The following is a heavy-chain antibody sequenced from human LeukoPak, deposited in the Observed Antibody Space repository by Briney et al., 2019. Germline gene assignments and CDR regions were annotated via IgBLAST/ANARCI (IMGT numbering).Heavy chain of an antibody. Sequence: ASVKVSCKASGYTFTSYGISWVRQAPGQGLEWMGWINVNNGNTDYEKKLQGRVTMTTDTSTSTAYMELRSLRSDDTAVYYCARETFYGSGSYWFDPWGQGTLVTVSS. V-gene: IGHV1-18*01. D-gene: IGHD3-10*01. CDR3: ARETFYGSGSYWFDP. J-gene: IGHJ5*02. CDR1: GYTFTSYG. CDR2: INVNNGNT.